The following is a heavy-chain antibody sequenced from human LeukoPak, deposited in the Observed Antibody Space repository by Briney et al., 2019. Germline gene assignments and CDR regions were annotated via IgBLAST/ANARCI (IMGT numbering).Heavy chain of an antibody. CDR2: IVVSSGNT. V-gene: IGHV1-58*01. D-gene: IGHD3-10*01. CDR1: GFTFTSSA. Sequence: GASVKVSCKASGFTFTSSAVQWVRQARGQRLEWIGWIVVSSGNTNYAQKFQERVTITRDMSTSTAYMELSSLRSEDTAVYYCAADFRITTAGNYYYYGMDVWGKGTTVTVSS. CDR3: AADFRITTAGNYYYYGMDV. J-gene: IGHJ6*04.